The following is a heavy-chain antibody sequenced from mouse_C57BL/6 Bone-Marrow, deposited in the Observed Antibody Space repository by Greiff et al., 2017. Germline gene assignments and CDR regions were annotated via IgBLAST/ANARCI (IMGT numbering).Heavy chain of an antibody. CDR2: IYPRSGNT. V-gene: IGHV1-81*01. D-gene: IGHD2-3*01. CDR1: GYTFTSYG. Sequence: QVQLQQSGAELARPGASVKLSCKASGYTFTSYGISWVKQRTGQGLEWIGEIYPRSGNTYYNEKFKGKATLTADKSSSTAYMELRSLTSEDSAVYFGARDDGYLGYWGQGTTLTVSS. CDR3: ARDDGYLGY. J-gene: IGHJ2*01.